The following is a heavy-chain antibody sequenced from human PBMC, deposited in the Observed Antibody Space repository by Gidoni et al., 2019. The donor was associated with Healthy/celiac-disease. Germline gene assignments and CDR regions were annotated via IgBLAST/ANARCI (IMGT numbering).Heavy chain of an antibody. Sequence: QVQLVESGGGVVQPGRSLRLSCAASGFTFSSYGLHWVRQAPGKGLEWVAVISYEGSNKYYADSVKGRFTISRDKSKNTLYLQMNSLRAEDTAVYYCAKAGPIVVVVAATGYFQHWGQGTLVTVSS. CDR1: GFTFSSYG. V-gene: IGHV3-30*18. CDR2: ISYEGSNK. CDR3: AKAGPIVVVVAATGYFQH. J-gene: IGHJ1*01. D-gene: IGHD2-15*01.